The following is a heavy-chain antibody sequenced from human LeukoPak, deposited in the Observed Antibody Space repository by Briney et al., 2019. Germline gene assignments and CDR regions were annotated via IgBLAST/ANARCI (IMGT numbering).Heavy chain of an antibody. J-gene: IGHJ6*03. Sequence: ASVKVSCKASGYTFTSYDINWVRQATGQGLEWMGWMNPNSGNTGYAQKFQGRVTITRNTSISTAYMELSSLRSEDTAVYYCARGVSYPYYYGSGSYYNPLTVYYYYMDVWGKGTTVTVSS. CDR3: ARGVSYPYYYGSGSYYNPLTVYYYYMDV. V-gene: IGHV1-8*03. CDR2: MNPNSGNT. D-gene: IGHD3-10*01. CDR1: GYTFTSYD.